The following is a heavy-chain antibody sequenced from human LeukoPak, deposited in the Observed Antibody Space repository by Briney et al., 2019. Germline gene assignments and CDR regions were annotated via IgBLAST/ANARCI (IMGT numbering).Heavy chain of an antibody. CDR1: GFTFSSYW. CDR3: ARAFAPFYVWGSYRPPDSFDY. CDR2: INSDGSST. Sequence: PGGSLRLSCAASGFTFSSYWMHWVRQAPGKRLVWVSRINSDGSSTSYADSVKGRFTISRDDAKNTLYLQMNSLRAEDTAVYYCARAFAPFYVWGSYRPPDSFDYWGQGTLVTVSS. D-gene: IGHD3-16*02. V-gene: IGHV3-74*01. J-gene: IGHJ4*02.